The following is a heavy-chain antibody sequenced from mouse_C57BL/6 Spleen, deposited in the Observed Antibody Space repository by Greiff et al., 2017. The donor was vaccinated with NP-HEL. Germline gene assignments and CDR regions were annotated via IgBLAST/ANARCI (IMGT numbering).Heavy chain of an antibody. Sequence: QVQLKESGPGLVQPSQSLSITCTVSGFSLTSYGVHWVRQSPGKGLEWLGVIWSGGSTDYNAAFISRLSISKDNFKSQVFFKMNSLQADDTAIYYCATSGVTTAWFAYWGQGTLVTVSA. V-gene: IGHV2-2*01. CDR2: IWSGGST. D-gene: IGHD2-2*01. CDR1: GFSLTSYG. J-gene: IGHJ3*01. CDR3: ATSGVTTAWFAY.